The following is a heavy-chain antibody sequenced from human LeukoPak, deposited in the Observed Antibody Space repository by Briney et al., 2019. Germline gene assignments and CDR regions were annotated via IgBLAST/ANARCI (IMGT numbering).Heavy chain of an antibody. V-gene: IGHV1-69*10. D-gene: IGHD3-10*01. CDR2: IIPIYGIA. CDR1: GDTFNTYG. Sequence: ASVKVSCKASGDTFNTYGINWVRQAPGQGLEWMGGIIPIYGIANYAQKFQGRVTITADKSTSTAYMELSSLRSEDTAVYYCARDRNYHGSGSLDAFDIWGQGTMVTVSS. J-gene: IGHJ3*02. CDR3: ARDRNYHGSGSLDAFDI.